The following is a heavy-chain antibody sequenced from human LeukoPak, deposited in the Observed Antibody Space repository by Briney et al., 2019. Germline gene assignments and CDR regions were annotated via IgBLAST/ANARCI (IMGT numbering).Heavy chain of an antibody. J-gene: IGHJ6*03. CDR3: ARLQYFDMDV. Sequence: TLSLTCTVSGSSVSSGLCYWTWIRQPAGKGLEWVGRVSASGTTDYNPSLKSRVIISLDTSKNQFSLRLSSVTAADTAVYYCARLQYFDMDVWGKGTTVTVSS. CDR1: GSSVSSGLCY. D-gene: IGHD4-11*01. CDR2: VSASGTT. V-gene: IGHV4-61*02.